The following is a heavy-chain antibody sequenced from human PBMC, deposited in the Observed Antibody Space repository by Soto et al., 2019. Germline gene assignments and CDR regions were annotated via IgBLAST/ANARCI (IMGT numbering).Heavy chain of an antibody. Sequence: RRLSCAASGFTFSSYAMSWVRQAPGKGLEWVSAISGSGGSTYYADSVKGRFTISRDNSKNTLYLQMNSLRAEDTAVYYCAKGPPQIFEVVIIGYYYYSMDVCCQRNTGTLS. CDR1: GFTFSSYA. CDR2: ISGSGGST. D-gene: IGHD3-3*01. CDR3: AKGPPQIFEVVIIGYYYYSMDV. V-gene: IGHV3-23*01. J-gene: IGHJ6*02.